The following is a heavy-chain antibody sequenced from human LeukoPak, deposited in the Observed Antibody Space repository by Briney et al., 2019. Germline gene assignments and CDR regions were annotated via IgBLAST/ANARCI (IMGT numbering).Heavy chain of an antibody. D-gene: IGHD3-16*02. J-gene: IGHJ6*03. V-gene: IGHV1-18*01. CDR1: GYTFTSYG. Sequence: GASVKVSCKASGYTFTSYGISWVRQAPGQGLEWMGWISAYNGNTNYAQKLQGRVTMTTDTSTSTAYMELRSLRSDDTAVYYCARDRYTTTYAYYYYMDVWGKGTTVTISS. CDR2: ISAYNGNT. CDR3: ARDRYTTTYAYYYYMDV.